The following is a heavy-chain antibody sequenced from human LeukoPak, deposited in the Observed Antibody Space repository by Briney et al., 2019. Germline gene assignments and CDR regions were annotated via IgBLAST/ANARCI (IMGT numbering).Heavy chain of an antibody. J-gene: IGHJ3*02. V-gene: IGHV1-24*01. Sequence: ASVKVSCKVSGYTLTELSMHWVRQAPGKGLGWMGGFDPEDGETIYAQKLQGRVTMTEDTSTDTAYMELSSLRSEDTAVYYCATALRGPVDAFDIWGQGTMVTVSS. D-gene: IGHD3-16*01. CDR2: FDPEDGET. CDR3: ATALRGPVDAFDI. CDR1: GYTLTELS.